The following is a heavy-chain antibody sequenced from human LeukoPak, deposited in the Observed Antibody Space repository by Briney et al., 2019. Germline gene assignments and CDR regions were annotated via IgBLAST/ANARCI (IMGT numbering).Heavy chain of an antibody. V-gene: IGHV4-59*01. CDR2: IYYSGST. CDR1: GGSISSYY. Sequence: SETLSLTCTVSGGSISSYYWSWIRQPPGKGLEWIGYIYYSGSTNYNPSLKSRVTIPVDTSKNQFSLKLSSVTAADTAVYYCARIDSSGYYRWFDPWGQGTLVTVSS. J-gene: IGHJ5*02. D-gene: IGHD3-22*01. CDR3: ARIDSSGYYRWFDP.